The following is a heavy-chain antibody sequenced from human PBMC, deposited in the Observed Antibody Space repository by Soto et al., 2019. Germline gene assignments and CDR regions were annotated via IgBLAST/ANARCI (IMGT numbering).Heavy chain of an antibody. D-gene: IGHD6-19*01. J-gene: IGHJ4*02. CDR2: ISTYDVNT. V-gene: IGHV1-18*01. Sequence: QVQLVQSGPEVKKPGASVKVSCTASGYTFTRHGFSWVRQAPGQGLEWMGWISTYDVNTHYGQNFQGRVTRTADTSASTVYMELTSMRPDDPAIYFCAREGRLGWLGIDHWGQGTLVTVSS. CDR1: GYTFTRHG. CDR3: AREGRLGWLGIDH.